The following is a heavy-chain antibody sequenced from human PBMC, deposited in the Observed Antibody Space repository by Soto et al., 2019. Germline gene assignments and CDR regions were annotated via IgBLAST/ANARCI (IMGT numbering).Heavy chain of an antibody. CDR2: ISSSGSTI. Sequence: PGGSLRLSCAASVFTFSSYEMNWVRQAPGKGLEWVSYISSSGSTIYYADSVKGRFTISRDDAKNSLYLQMNSLRAEDTAVYYCAREAYDFWSGFPYYGVDVWGQGTTVTVSS. CDR3: AREAYDFWSGFPYYGVDV. CDR1: VFTFSSYE. D-gene: IGHD3-3*01. J-gene: IGHJ6*02. V-gene: IGHV3-48*03.